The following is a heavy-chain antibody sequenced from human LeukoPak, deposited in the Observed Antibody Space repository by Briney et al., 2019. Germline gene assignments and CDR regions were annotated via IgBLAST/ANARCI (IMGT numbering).Heavy chain of an antibody. J-gene: IGHJ6*02. V-gene: IGHV4-4*02. CDR2: IYHSGST. CDR1: GGSISSSNW. CDR3: ARMGLRGYRYGYNGMDV. D-gene: IGHD5-18*01. Sequence: SGTLSLTCAVSGGSISSSNWWSWVRQPPGKGLEWIGEIYHSGSTNYNPSLKSRVTISVDKSKNQFSLKLSSVTAADTAVYYCARMGLRGYRYGYNGMDVWGQGTTVTVSS.